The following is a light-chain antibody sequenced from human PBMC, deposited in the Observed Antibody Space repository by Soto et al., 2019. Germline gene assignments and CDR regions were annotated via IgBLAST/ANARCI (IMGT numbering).Light chain of an antibody. CDR3: TSYVGNDIWV. CDR2: EVT. Sequence: QSVLTQPPSASGSPGHSVTISCTGTSSDVGAYKYVSWYQQYPGKAPKLMIYEVTKRPSGVPDRFSGSKSGNTASLTVSGLQDEDEAAYYCTSYVGNDIWVFGGGTQLTVL. V-gene: IGLV2-8*01. CDR1: SSDVGAYKY. J-gene: IGLJ3*02.